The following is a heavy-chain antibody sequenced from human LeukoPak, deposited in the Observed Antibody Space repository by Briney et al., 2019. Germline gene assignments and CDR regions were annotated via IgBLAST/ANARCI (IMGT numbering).Heavy chain of an antibody. J-gene: IGHJ6*02. CDR2: ISGSGGST. V-gene: IGHV3-23*01. CDR3: AIFRSGYYYGMDV. Sequence: GGSLRLSCAASGFTFSSYAMSWVRQAPGKGLEWVSAISGSGGSTYYADSVKGRFTISRDNSKNTLYLQMNSLRAEDTAVYYCAIFRSGYYYGMDVWGQGNPGHRLL. CDR1: GFTFSSYA. D-gene: IGHD3-9*01.